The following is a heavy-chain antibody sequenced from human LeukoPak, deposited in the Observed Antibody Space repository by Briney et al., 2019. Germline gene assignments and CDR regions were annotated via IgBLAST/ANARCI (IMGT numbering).Heavy chain of an antibody. CDR1: GFTFNGYG. CDR2: ISSSGSTI. CDR3: ARTTFMYYYYYMDV. J-gene: IGHJ6*03. D-gene: IGHD2-2*01. V-gene: IGHV3-48*04. Sequence: GGSLRLSCAASGFTFNGYGMSWVRQAPGKGLEWVSYISSSGSTIYYADSVKGRFTISRDNAKNSLYLQMNSLRAEDTAVYYCARTTFMYYYYYMDVWGKGTTVTISS.